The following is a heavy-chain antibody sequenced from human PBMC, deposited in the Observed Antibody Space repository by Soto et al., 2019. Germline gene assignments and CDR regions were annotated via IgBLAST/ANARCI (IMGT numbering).Heavy chain of an antibody. CDR1: DGPFSAYY. CDR2: INHSGTA. Sequence: SETLSLTCAVYDGPFSAYYWSWIRQPPGKGLEWIGEINHSGTANYNPSLMSRVSMSRDMSRKQFSLKLTSVTAADTAVYYCARLPSRHLVDYWGQGTLVTVSS. D-gene: IGHD3-3*02. CDR3: ARLPSRHLVDY. V-gene: IGHV4-34*01. J-gene: IGHJ4*02.